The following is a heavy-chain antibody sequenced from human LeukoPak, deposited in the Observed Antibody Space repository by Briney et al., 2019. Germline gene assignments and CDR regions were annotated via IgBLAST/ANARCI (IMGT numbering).Heavy chain of an antibody. V-gene: IGHV1-2*04. Sequence: ASVKVSCKASGYTFTGYYMHWVRQAPGQGLEWMGWINPNSGGTNYAQKFQGWVTMTRDTSISTAYMELSRLRSDDTAVYYCARDGDSGSYYTDYWGQGTLVTVSS. J-gene: IGHJ4*02. CDR1: GYTFTGYY. CDR3: ARDGDSGSYYTDY. CDR2: INPNSGGT. D-gene: IGHD1-26*01.